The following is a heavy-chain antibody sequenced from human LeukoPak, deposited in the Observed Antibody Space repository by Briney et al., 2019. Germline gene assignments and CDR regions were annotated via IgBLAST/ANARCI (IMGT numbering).Heavy chain of an antibody. CDR1: GFTFSSYG. J-gene: IGHJ6*03. CDR2: IRYDGSNK. D-gene: IGHD5-18*01. CDR3: AKVAGYSYGLTYYYYYMDV. V-gene: IGHV3-30*02. Sequence: GGSLRLSCAASGFTFSSYGMHWVRQAPGKGLEWVAFIRYDGSNKYYADSVKGRFTISRDNPKNTLYLQMNSLRAEDTAVYYCAKVAGYSYGLTYYYYYMDVWGKGTTVTVSS.